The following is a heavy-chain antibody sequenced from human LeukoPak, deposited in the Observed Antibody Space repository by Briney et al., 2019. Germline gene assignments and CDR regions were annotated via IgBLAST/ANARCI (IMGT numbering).Heavy chain of an antibody. V-gene: IGHV3-30-3*01. D-gene: IGHD3-22*01. CDR3: ASAEGYSTNDAFDI. Sequence: GGSLRLSCAASGFTFSSYAMHWVRQAPGKGLEWVAVISYDGSNKYYADSVKGRFTISRDNSKNTLYLQMNSLRAEDTAVYYCASAEGYSTNDAFDIWGQGTMVTVSS. J-gene: IGHJ3*02. CDR2: ISYDGSNK. CDR1: GFTFSSYA.